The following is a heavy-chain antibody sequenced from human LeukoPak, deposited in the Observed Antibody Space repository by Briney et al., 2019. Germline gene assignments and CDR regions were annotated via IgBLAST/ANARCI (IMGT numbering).Heavy chain of an antibody. CDR3: ARTPGYYYGSGSYFPDGFYDY. V-gene: IGHV3-30*04. CDR2: ISYDGSNK. D-gene: IGHD3-10*01. CDR1: GFTFSSNA. Sequence: GGSLRLSCAASGFTFSSNAMHWVRQAPGKGLEWVAVISYDGSNKYYADSVKGRFTISRDNSKNTLYLQMNSLRAEDTAVYYCARTPGYYYGSGSYFPDGFYDYWGQGTLVTVSS. J-gene: IGHJ4*02.